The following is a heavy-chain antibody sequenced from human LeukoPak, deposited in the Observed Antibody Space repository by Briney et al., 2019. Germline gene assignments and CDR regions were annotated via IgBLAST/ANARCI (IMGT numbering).Heavy chain of an antibody. V-gene: IGHV5-51*01. CDR2: IYPDDSDT. CDR3: ARRSYYDSGGYYLFDY. Sequence: GESLKISCKGSGYIFTNYWIAWVRQMPGKGLEWMGIIYPDDSDTRYSPSFQGQVTISADKSISTAYLQWSSLKASDTAMYYCARRSYYDSGGYYLFDYWGQGTLVTVSS. CDR1: GYIFTNYW. D-gene: IGHD3-22*01. J-gene: IGHJ4*02.